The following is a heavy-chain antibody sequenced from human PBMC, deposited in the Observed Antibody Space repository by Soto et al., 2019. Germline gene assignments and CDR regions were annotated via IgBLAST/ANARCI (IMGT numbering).Heavy chain of an antibody. D-gene: IGHD5-12*01. Sequence: QVQLVQSGAEVKKPGASVKVSCKFSGYSFINYGMTWVRQAPGQGFEWMGWISGSNGATNYAQRFQGRVTLTPDTSTNTAYMELRSLRLDDTAIYYCARDSKWLIINGNWFDSWGQGTLVTVSS. CDR2: ISGSNGAT. V-gene: IGHV1-18*04. CDR3: ARDSKWLIINGNWFDS. CDR1: GYSFINYG. J-gene: IGHJ5*01.